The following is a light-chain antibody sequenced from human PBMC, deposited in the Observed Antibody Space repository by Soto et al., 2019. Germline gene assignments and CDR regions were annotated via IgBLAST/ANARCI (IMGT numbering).Light chain of an antibody. V-gene: IGKV1-5*01. CDR3: QLYNRNTWS. J-gene: IGKJ1*01. Sequence: DVRMTQSTSTLSASVGGRGTITCRASQSVGTWVAWYQQKPGKAPKLLIYGASNLESGVPSRFSGSGSGTEFTLTITTLQPDDFATYFCQLYNRNTWSFGPGTKVAIK. CDR1: QSVGTW. CDR2: GAS.